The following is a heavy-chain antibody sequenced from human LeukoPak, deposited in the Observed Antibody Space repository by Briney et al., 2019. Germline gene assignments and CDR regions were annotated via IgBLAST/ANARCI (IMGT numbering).Heavy chain of an antibody. J-gene: IGHJ3*02. V-gene: IGHV1-24*01. D-gene: IGHD3-3*01. CDR2: FDPEDGET. Sequence: ASVKVSCKVSGYTLTELSMHWVRQAPGKGLEWMGGFDPEDGETIYAQKFQGRVNMTEDTSTDTAYMELSSLRSEDTAVYYCATGGITIFGVVDNLVHDAFDIWGQGTMVTVSS. CDR1: GYTLTELS. CDR3: ATGGITIFGVVDNLVHDAFDI.